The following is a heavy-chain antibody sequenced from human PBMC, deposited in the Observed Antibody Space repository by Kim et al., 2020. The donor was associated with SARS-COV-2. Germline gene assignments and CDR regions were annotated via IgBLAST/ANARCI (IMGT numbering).Heavy chain of an antibody. Sequence: ASVKVSCKASGYTFTSYDINWVRQATGQGLEWMGWMNPNSGNTGYAQKFQGRVTMTRNTSISTAYMELSSLRSEDTAVYYCARGLKGIAAARGGGPKNLDVWGQGTTVTVSS. J-gene: IGHJ6*02. CDR3: ARGLKGIAAARGGGPKNLDV. V-gene: IGHV1-8*01. D-gene: IGHD6-13*01. CDR2: MNPNSGNT. CDR1: GYTFTSYD.